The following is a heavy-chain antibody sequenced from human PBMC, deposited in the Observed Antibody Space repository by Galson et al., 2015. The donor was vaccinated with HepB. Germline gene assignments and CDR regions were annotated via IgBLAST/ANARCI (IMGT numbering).Heavy chain of an antibody. CDR2: ISAYNGNT. CDR1: GYTFTSYG. D-gene: IGHD3-22*01. V-gene: IGHV1-18*04. CDR3: ARADKKITMIPRLGFDY. J-gene: IGHJ4*02. Sequence: SVKVSCKASGYTFTSYGISWVRQAPGQGLEWMGWISAYNGNTNYAQKLQGRVTMTTDTSTSTAYMELRSLRSDDTAVYYCARADKKITMIPRLGFDYWGQGTLVTVSS.